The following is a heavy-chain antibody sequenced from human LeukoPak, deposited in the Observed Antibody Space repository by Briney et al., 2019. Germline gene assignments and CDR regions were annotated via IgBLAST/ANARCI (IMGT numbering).Heavy chain of an antibody. CDR2: ISSSGSTI. D-gene: IGHD6-19*01. CDR1: GFTFSSYE. J-gene: IGHJ4*02. Sequence: PGGSLRLSCAASGFTFSSYEMNWVRQAPGKGLEWVSYISSSGSTIYYADSVKGRFTISRDNAKNSLYLQMNSLRAEDTAVYYCARMRQWLAYFDYWGQGTLVTVSS. V-gene: IGHV3-48*03. CDR3: ARMRQWLAYFDY.